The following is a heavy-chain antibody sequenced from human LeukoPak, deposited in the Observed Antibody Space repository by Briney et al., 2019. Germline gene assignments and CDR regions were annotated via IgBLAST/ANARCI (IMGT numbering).Heavy chain of an antibody. CDR1: GYTFTGYY. V-gene: IGHV1-2*02. J-gene: IGHJ5*02. CDR3: ARELNTMILRFDP. D-gene: IGHD3-22*01. CDR2: INPNSGGT. Sequence: ASVKVSCKASGYTFTGYYMHWVRQAPGQGLEWMGWINPNSGGTNYAQKFQGRVTMTRDTSISTAYMELSRLRSDDTAVYYCARELNTMILRFDPWGQGTLVTVSS.